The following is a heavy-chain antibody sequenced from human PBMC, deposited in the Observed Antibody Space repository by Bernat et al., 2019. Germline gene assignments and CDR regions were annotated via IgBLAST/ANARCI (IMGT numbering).Heavy chain of an antibody. D-gene: IGHD5-12*01. CDR3: AAYSGYDFLDY. V-gene: IGHV4-61*01. CDR1: GGSVSSGSYY. J-gene: IGHJ4*02. CDR2: IYYSGST. Sequence: QVQLQESGPGLVKPSETLSLTCTVSGGSVSSGSYYWSRIRQPPGKGLEWIGYIYYSGSTNYNPSLKSRVTISVDTSKNQFSLKLSSVTAADTAVYYCAAYSGYDFLDYWGQGTLVTVSS.